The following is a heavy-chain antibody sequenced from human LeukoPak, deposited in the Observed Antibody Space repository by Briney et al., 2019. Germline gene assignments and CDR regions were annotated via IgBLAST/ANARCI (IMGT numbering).Heavy chain of an antibody. CDR2: ITHTISSI. D-gene: IGHD3-10*01. CDR1: AFTLLPYC. Sequence: GGSLRLSCALYAFTLLPYCINRVRQAPGKGLEWVSSITHTISSIYYADAVRGRFTISRDNAKSSLYLHKNGLTVPATDGYYSVRLLRNTDRRYYNYYYDHWGQGILVTVSS. CDR3: VRLLRNTDRRYYNYYYDH. J-gene: IGHJ4*02. V-gene: IGHV3-21*01.